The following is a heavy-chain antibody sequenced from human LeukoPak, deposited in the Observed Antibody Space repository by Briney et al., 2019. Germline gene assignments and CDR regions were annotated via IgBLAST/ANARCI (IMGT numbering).Heavy chain of an antibody. V-gene: IGHV1-69*13. CDR1: GGTFSSYA. J-gene: IGHJ6*02. CDR2: IIPIFGTA. D-gene: IGHD3-16*01. Sequence: SVKVSCKASGGTFSSYAISWVRQAPGQGLEWMGGIIPIFGTANYAQKFRGRVTITADESTSTAYMELSSLRSEDTAVYYCARVDVGSYYYYGMDVWGQGTTVTVSS. CDR3: ARVDVGSYYYYGMDV.